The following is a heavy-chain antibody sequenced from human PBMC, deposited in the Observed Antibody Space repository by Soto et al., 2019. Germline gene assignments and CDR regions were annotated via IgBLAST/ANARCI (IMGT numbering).Heavy chain of an antibody. V-gene: IGHV3-21*01. CDR1: GFTFSSYS. CDR3: ARAGTYYGSGSGPGY. CDR2: ISSSSSYI. D-gene: IGHD3-10*01. J-gene: IGHJ4*02. Sequence: GGSLRLSCAASGFTFSSYSMNWVRQAPGKGLEWVSSISSSSSYIYYADSVKGRFTISRDNAKNALYLQMNSLRAEDTAVYYCARAGTYYGSGSGPGYWGQGTLVTVSS.